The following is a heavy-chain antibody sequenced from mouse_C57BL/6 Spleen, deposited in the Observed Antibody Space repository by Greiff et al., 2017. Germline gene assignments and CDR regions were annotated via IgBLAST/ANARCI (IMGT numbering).Heavy chain of an antibody. CDR3: ARRGSTMVTSWFAY. V-gene: IGHV1-61*01. CDR2: IYPSDSAT. J-gene: IGHJ3*01. D-gene: IGHD2-2*01. Sequence: VQLQQPGAELVRPGSSVKLSCKASGYTFTNYWMDWVKQRPGQGLEWIGNIYPSDSATHYNQKFKDKATLTVDKSSSTAYMQLSSLTSEDSAVYYCARRGSTMVTSWFAYWGQGTLVTVSA. CDR1: GYTFTNYW.